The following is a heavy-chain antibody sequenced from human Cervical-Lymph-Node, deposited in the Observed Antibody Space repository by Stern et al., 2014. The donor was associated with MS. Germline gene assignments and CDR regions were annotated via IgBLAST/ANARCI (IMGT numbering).Heavy chain of an antibody. Sequence: QVQLGQSGAEVKKPGASVKVSCTASGYTFTSYYMHWVRQAPGQGLELVGIINTSGGSTSYAQKFQGRVTMTRDTSTSTVYMELSSLRSEDTAVYYCARCGILEYYFDYWGQGTLVTVSS. V-gene: IGHV1-46*01. CDR1: GYTFTSYY. CDR2: INTSGGST. D-gene: IGHD2-21*01. J-gene: IGHJ4*02. CDR3: ARCGILEYYFDY.